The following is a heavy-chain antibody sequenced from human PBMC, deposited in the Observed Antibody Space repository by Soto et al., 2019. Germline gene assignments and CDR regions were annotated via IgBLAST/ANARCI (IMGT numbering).Heavy chain of an antibody. CDR2: IIPIFGTA. Sequence: QVQLVQSGAEVKKPGSSVKVSCKASGGTFSSYAISWVRQAPGQGLEWMGGIIPIFGTANYAQKIQGRVTITADESTRTAYMELSSLRSEDTAVYYCAVAARPGAYYYYGMDVWGQGTTVTVSS. V-gene: IGHV1-69*12. CDR3: AVAARPGAYYYYGMDV. D-gene: IGHD6-6*01. J-gene: IGHJ6*02. CDR1: GGTFSSYA.